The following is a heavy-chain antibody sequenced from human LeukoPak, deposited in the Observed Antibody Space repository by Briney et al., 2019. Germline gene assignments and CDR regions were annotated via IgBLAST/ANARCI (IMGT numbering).Heavy chain of an antibody. V-gene: IGHV3-7*03. CDR3: AKYSGSGIFDY. CDR2: IKQDGSEK. D-gene: IGHD3-10*01. CDR1: GFTFSSYW. Sequence: GGSLRLSCAASGFTFSSYWMSWVRQAPGKGLEWVANIKQDGSEKYYVDSVKGRFTISRDNAKNSLYLQMNSLRAEDTAVYYCAKYSGSGIFDYWGQGTLVTVSS. J-gene: IGHJ4*02.